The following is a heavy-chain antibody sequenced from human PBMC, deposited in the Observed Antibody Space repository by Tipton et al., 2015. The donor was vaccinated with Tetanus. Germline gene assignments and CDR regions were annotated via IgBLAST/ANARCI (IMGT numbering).Heavy chain of an antibody. Sequence: VQLVQSGGEVKKPGESLKISCKGSGYIFNNYWIGWVRQKPGKGLEWMGIIYPGDSDTRYSPSFQGQVTISVDKSINTAYLQWGSLKASGTSMFYCARAHCTDGVCNFDFWGQGALVTVAS. CDR1: GYIFNNYW. CDR3: ARAHCTDGVCNFDF. D-gene: IGHD2-8*01. CDR2: IYPGDSDT. J-gene: IGHJ4*02. V-gene: IGHV5-51*01.